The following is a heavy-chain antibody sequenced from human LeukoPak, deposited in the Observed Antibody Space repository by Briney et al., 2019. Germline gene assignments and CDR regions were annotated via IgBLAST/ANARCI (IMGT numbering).Heavy chain of an antibody. CDR3: TGGAGATVY. V-gene: IGHV3-73*01. J-gene: IGHJ4*01. Sequence: GGSLRLSCAASGFTVSSNYMSWVRQTSGKGLEWVGHIRTKTNSYATAYTASMKGRFSISRDDSKNTAYLQMNSLKTEDTAVYYCTGGAGATVYWGQGSLVTVSS. CDR2: IRTKTNSYAT. CDR1: GFTVSSNY. D-gene: IGHD1-26*01.